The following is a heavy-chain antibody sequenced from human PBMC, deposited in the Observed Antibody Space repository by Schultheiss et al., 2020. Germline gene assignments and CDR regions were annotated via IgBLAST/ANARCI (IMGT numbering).Heavy chain of an antibody. V-gene: IGHV3-30*01. Sequence: SCAASGFTFSSYPIHWVRQAPGKWLEWVAVISYDGGSKYYADSVQGRFTISRDNSKNTVYLQMTSLRAEDTAVYYCAREQPSYYFDYWGQGTLVTVSS. D-gene: IGHD6-6*01. J-gene: IGHJ4*02. CDR1: GFTFSSYP. CDR2: ISYDGGSK. CDR3: AREQPSYYFDY.